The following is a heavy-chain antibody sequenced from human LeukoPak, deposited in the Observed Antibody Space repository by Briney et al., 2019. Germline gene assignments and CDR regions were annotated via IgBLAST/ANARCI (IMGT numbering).Heavy chain of an antibody. V-gene: IGHV3-23*01. J-gene: IGHJ4*02. Sequence: GGSLRLSCAASGFTFSSYAMSWVRQAPGKGLEWVSGISGSGGSTYYADSVKGRFTISRDNSKYTLYLQMNSLRAEDTAVHYCAKWSSGSPGDYWGQGTLVTVSS. D-gene: IGHD1-26*01. CDR1: GFTFSSYA. CDR3: AKWSSGSPGDY. CDR2: ISGSGGST.